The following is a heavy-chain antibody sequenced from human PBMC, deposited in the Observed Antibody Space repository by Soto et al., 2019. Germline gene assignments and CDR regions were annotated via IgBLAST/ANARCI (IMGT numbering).Heavy chain of an antibody. CDR1: GGTFSSYA. CDR3: ATEARVLRYFDWLLYAPQYYYGMDV. J-gene: IGHJ6*02. V-gene: IGHV1-69*13. Sequence: SVKVSCKASGGTFSSYAISWVRQAPGQGLEWMGGIIPIFGTANYAQKFQGRVTITADESTSTAYMELSSLRSEDTAVYYCATEARVLRYFDWLLYAPQYYYGMDVWGQGTTVTVSS. D-gene: IGHD3-9*01. CDR2: IIPIFGTA.